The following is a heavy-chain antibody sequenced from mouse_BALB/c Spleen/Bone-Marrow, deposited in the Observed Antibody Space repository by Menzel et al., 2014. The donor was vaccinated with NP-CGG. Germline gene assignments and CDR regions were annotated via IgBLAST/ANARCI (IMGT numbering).Heavy chain of an antibody. CDR2: INPSSGYT. V-gene: IGHV1-4*01. Sequence: IQLQQSGAELARPGASVKMFCKASGYTFPSYTMHWVKQRPGQGLEWIGYINPSSGYTNYNQKFKDKATLTADKSSSTAYMQLSSLTSEDSAVYYCERESLYGSNYYWGQGTTLTVSS. J-gene: IGHJ2*01. CDR3: ERESLYGSNYY. D-gene: IGHD1-1*01. CDR1: GYTFPSYT.